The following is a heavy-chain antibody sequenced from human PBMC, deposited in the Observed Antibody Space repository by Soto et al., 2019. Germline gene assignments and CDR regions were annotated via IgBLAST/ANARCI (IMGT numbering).Heavy chain of an antibody. V-gene: IGHV1-3*01. J-gene: IGHJ4*02. CDR1: GYSFSDYA. CDR3: ASTYYDFWSGYLAFDY. D-gene: IGHD3-3*01. Sequence: ASVKVSCKASGYSFSDYAMHWVRQAPGQRLEWMGWINAGNGNTKYSQKFQGRVTITRDTSASTAYMELSSLRSEDTAVYYCASTYYDFWSGYLAFDYWGQGTLVTVSS. CDR2: INAGNGNT.